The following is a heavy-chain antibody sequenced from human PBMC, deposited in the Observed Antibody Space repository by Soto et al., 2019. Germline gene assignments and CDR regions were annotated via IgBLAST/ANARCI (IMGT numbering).Heavy chain of an antibody. V-gene: IGHV1-58*01. Sequence: SVKVSCKASGFTFTSSAVQWVRQARGQRLEWIGWIVVGSGNTNYAQKFQERVTITRDMSTSTAYMKLSSLRSEDTAVYYCALYGSGINDRIDWGQGTLVTVSS. CDR2: IVVGSGNT. J-gene: IGHJ4*02. CDR3: ALYGSGINDRID. CDR1: GFTFTSSA. D-gene: IGHD3-10*01.